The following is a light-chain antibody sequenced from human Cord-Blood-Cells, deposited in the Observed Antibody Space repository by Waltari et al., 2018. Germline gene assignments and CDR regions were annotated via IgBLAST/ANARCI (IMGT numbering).Light chain of an antibody. Sequence: QSALTQPASVSGSPGQLITISCTGTSSYVGSYNLVSWYQQHPGKAPKLMIYEGSKRPSGVSNRFSGSKSGNTASLTISGLQAEDEADYYCCSYAGSSFWVFGGGTKLTVL. CDR1: SSYVGSYNL. CDR3: CSYAGSSFWV. V-gene: IGLV2-23*01. CDR2: EGS. J-gene: IGLJ3*02.